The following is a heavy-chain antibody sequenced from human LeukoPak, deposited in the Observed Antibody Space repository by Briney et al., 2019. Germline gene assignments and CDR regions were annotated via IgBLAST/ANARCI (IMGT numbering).Heavy chain of an antibody. CDR2: IYFSGST. J-gene: IGHJ4*02. D-gene: IGHD3-16*01. CDR3: ARGGGYFNY. CDR1: GGSISSDY. V-gene: IGHV4-59*01. Sequence: SETLSLTCTVSGGSISSDYWSWIRQPPGKGLEWIGYIYFSGSTNYNPSLKSRVTISVDTSKTQLSLKLSSVTAADTAVYYCARGGGYFNYWGRGTLVTVSS.